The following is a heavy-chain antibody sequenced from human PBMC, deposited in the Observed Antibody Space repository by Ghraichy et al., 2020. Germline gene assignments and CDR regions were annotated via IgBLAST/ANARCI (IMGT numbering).Heavy chain of an antibody. Sequence: ASVKVSCKVSGYTLTELSMHWVRQAPGKGLEWMGGFDPEDGETIYAQKFQGRVTMTEDTSTDTAYMELSSLRSEDTAVYYCATVVYRANHWVMYYFDYWGQGTLVTVSS. CDR1: GYTLTELS. J-gene: IGHJ4*02. CDR3: ATVVYRANHWVMYYFDY. D-gene: IGHD1-14*01. V-gene: IGHV1-24*01. CDR2: FDPEDGET.